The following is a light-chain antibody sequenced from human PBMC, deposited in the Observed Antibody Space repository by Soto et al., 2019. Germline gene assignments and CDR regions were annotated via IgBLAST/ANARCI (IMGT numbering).Light chain of an antibody. CDR1: SSDVGGYNY. V-gene: IGLV2-14*01. CDR2: EVS. Sequence: QSVLTQPASVSGSTGQSITISCTGTSSDVGGYNYVSWYQQPPGKAPKLMIYEVSNLPSGVSNRFSGPKSGNTASLTISGLQAEDEADYYCSSYTSSSPRVFGTGTKVTVL. CDR3: SSYTSSSPRV. J-gene: IGLJ1*01.